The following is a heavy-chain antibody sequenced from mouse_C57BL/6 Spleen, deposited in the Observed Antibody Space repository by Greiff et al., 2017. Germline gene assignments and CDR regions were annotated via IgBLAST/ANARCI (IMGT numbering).Heavy chain of an antibody. CDR1: GYTFTSYT. Sequence: QVQLKQSGAELARPGASVKMSCKASGYTFTSYTMHWVKQRPGQGLEWIGYINPSSGYTKYNQKFKDKATLTADKSSSTAYMQLRSLTSEDSAVYYCARGDVYSFDYWGQGTTLTVSS. CDR2: INPSSGYT. J-gene: IGHJ2*01. V-gene: IGHV1-4*01. CDR3: ARGDVYSFDY.